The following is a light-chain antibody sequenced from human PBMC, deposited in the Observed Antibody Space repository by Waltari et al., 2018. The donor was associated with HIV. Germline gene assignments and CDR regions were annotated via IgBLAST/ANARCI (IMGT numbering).Light chain of an antibody. CDR1: RIILETNGYHF. CDR3: MQALQRPLT. CDR2: LTS. J-gene: IGKJ4*01. V-gene: IGKV2-28*01. Sequence: DIVMTQSPLALVVTPGESASISCRSSRIILETNGYHFLQWYVQKPGQSPQLLMFLTSKRASGVPDRFSGSGSGTDFTLRISSVEAEDVGVYYCMQALQRPLTFGGGTKVEIK.